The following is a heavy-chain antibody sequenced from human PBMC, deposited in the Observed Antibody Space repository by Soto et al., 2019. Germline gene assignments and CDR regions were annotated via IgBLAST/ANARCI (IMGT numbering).Heavy chain of an antibody. D-gene: IGHD2-21*02. CDR3: AIVSVTDAVYFDY. CDR2: IYYRGST. CDR1: GGSISSGDYY. J-gene: IGHJ4*02. Sequence: QVQLQESGPGLVKPSQTLSLTCTVSGGSISSGDYYWSWIRQPPGKGLEWIGYIYYRGSTYYNPSLKSRVTISVDTSKIQFSLKLSSVTAADTAVYYCAIVSVTDAVYFDYWGQGTLVTVSS. V-gene: IGHV4-30-4*01.